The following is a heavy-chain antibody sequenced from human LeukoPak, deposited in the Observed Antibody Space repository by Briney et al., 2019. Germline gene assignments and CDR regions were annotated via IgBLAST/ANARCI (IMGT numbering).Heavy chain of an antibody. J-gene: IGHJ4*02. Sequence: GGSLRLSCAASGFTFNDYYMSWIRQAPGKGLEWVPYISSSGSTIYYADSVKGRFTISRDNAKNSLYLQMNSLRAEDTAVYYCASPGSWYGMFDHWGQGTLVTVSS. D-gene: IGHD6-13*01. CDR3: ASPGSWYGMFDH. V-gene: IGHV3-11*04. CDR2: ISSSGSTI. CDR1: GFTFNDYY.